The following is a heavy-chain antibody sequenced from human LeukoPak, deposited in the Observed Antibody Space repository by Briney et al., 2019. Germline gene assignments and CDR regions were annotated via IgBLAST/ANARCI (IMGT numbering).Heavy chain of an antibody. CDR3: ARDEDDIVVVPAALGNY. Sequence: ASVKVSCKASGYTFTSYDINWVRQATGQGLEWMGWMNPNSGNTGYAQKLQGRVTMTTDTSTSTAYMELRSLRSDDTAVYYCARDEDDIVVVPAALGNYWGQGTLVTVSS. D-gene: IGHD2-2*01. V-gene: IGHV1-8*02. CDR2: MNPNSGNT. CDR1: GYTFTSYD. J-gene: IGHJ4*02.